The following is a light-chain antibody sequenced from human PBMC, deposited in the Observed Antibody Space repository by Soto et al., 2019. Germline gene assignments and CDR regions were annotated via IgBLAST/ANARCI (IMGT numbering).Light chain of an antibody. Sequence: AIQLTQSPSSLSASVGDRVTITCRASQGISSALAWYQQKPGKAPKLLIYDASSLESGVPSRLSGSGSGTDFTLTISSLQPEDFATYYCQQFNNYLALTFGGGTKVEIK. J-gene: IGKJ4*01. CDR3: QQFNNYLALT. V-gene: IGKV1D-13*01. CDR1: QGISSA. CDR2: DAS.